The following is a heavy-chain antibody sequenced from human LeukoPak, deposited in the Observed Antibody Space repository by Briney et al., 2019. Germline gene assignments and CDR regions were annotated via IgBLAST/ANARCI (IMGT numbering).Heavy chain of an antibody. Sequence: PGGSLRLSCAASGFSFRNYWMGWVRQAPGKGLEWVSYISSSGSTIYYADSVKGRFTISRDNAKNSLYLQMNSLRAEDTAVYYCASNSGYDLDAFDIWGQGTMVTVSS. CDR1: GFSFRNYW. CDR2: ISSSGSTI. V-gene: IGHV3-48*03. J-gene: IGHJ3*02. CDR3: ASNSGYDLDAFDI. D-gene: IGHD5-12*01.